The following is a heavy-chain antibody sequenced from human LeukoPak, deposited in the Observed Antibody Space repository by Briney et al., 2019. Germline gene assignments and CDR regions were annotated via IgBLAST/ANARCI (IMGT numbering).Heavy chain of an antibody. CDR3: AKPPEYCSSTSCYFY. CDR2: ISYDGSNK. D-gene: IGHD2-2*01. Sequence: GRSLRLSCAASGFTFSSYGMHWVRQAPGKGLEWVAVISYDGSNKYYADSVKGRFTISGDNSKNTLYLQMNSLRAEDTAVYYCAKPPEYCSSTSCYFYWGQGTLVTVSS. V-gene: IGHV3-30*18. J-gene: IGHJ4*02. CDR1: GFTFSSYG.